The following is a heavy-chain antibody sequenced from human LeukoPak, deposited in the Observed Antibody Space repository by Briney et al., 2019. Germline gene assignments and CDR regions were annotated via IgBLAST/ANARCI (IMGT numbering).Heavy chain of an antibody. J-gene: IGHJ4*02. CDR3: ARRLWAGETFDY. Sequence: GESLKISCQGSGYSFTTYWIAWVRQMPGKGLEWMGIIYPGDSDPRYSPSLQGQVTLSADKSIHTAYLQWSSLKASDTAIYYCARRLWAGETFDYWGQGTLVTVST. V-gene: IGHV5-51*01. CDR1: GYSFTTYW. D-gene: IGHD3-10*01. CDR2: IYPGDSDP.